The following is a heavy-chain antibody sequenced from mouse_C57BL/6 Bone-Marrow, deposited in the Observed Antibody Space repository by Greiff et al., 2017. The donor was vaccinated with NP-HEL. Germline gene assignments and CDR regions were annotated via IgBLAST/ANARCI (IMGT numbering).Heavy chain of an antibody. CDR3: ARKGNDGYYGYFDY. J-gene: IGHJ2*01. Sequence: QVQLQQPGAELVMPGASVKLSCKASGYTFTSYWMHWVKQRPGQGLEWIGEIDPSDSYTNYNQQFKGKSTLTVDKSSSTAYMQLSSLTSEDSAVYYCARKGNDGYYGYFDYWGQGTTLTVSS. CDR1: GYTFTSYW. V-gene: IGHV1-69*01. CDR2: IDPSDSYT. D-gene: IGHD2-3*01.